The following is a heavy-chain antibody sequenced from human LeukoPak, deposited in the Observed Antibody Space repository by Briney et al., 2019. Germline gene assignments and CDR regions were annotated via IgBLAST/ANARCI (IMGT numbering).Heavy chain of an antibody. Sequence: PGGSLRLSCAASGFTVSSYYMSWVRQAPGKGLDWVSAIHTGGSTHYADSVKGRYTISRDRSKNTLYLLLNTLRAEDTAIYYCARGGLESDFDYWGQGTLVTVSS. J-gene: IGHJ4*02. V-gene: IGHV3-66*01. CDR3: ARGGLESDFDY. D-gene: IGHD5-24*01. CDR1: GFTVSSYY. CDR2: IHTGGST.